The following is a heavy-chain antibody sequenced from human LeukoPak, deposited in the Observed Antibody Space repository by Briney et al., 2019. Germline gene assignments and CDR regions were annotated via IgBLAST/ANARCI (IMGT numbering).Heavy chain of an antibody. CDR3: ARMEQAWFGELSGWFDP. V-gene: IGHV4-30-4*01. Sequence: SQTLSLTCTVSGGSISSGDYYWSWIRQPPGTGLEWIGYIYYSGSTYYNPSLKSRVTTSVDTSKNQFSLKLSSVTAADTAVYYCARMEQAWFGELSGWFDPWGQGSLVTVSS. J-gene: IGHJ5*02. D-gene: IGHD3-10*01. CDR1: GGSISSGDYY. CDR2: IYYSGST.